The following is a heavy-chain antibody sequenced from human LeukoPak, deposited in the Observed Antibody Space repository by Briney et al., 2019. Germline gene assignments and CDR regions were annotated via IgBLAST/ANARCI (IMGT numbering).Heavy chain of an antibody. J-gene: IGHJ5*02. Sequence: GGSLRLSCAASGFTFSSYGMHWVRQAPGKGLEWVGFIRSKAYGGTTEYAASVKGRFTISRDDSKSIAYLQMNSLKTEDTAVYYCTRDLEGSDYDFWSGYFNWFDPWGQGTLVTVSS. D-gene: IGHD3-3*01. CDR3: TRDLEGSDYDFWSGYFNWFDP. V-gene: IGHV3-49*04. CDR1: GFTFSSYG. CDR2: IRSKAYGGTT.